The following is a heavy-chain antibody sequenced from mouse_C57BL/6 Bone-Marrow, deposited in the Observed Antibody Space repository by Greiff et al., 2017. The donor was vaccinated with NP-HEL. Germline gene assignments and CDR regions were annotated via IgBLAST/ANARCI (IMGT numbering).Heavy chain of an antibody. CDR3: ARSDTIRWYFDY. D-gene: IGHD2-12*01. J-gene: IGHJ2*01. Sequence: QVQLQQSGAELVRPGTSVKMSCKTSGYTFTNYWIGWAKQRPGHGLEWIGDIYPGGGYTNYNEKFKGKATLTADKSSSTAYMQFSSLTSEDSAIYYCARSDTIRWYFDYWGQGTTLTVSS. CDR2: IYPGGGYT. V-gene: IGHV1-63*01. CDR1: GYTFTNYW.